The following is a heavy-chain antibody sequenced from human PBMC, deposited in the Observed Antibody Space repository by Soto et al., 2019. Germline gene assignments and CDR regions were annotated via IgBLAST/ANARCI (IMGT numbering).Heavy chain of an antibody. Sequence: GASVKVSCKASGYTFSRHTIHWVRQAPGQRLEWMAWINTGNGNTKSSQKFQGRVTITRDTSASTAYMELSSLTSEDTAVYYCGRDRDGSGWYYFDSWGQGTLVTVSS. D-gene: IGHD6-19*01. CDR2: INTGNGNT. CDR3: GRDRDGSGWYYFDS. V-gene: IGHV1-3*04. CDR1: GYTFSRHT. J-gene: IGHJ4*02.